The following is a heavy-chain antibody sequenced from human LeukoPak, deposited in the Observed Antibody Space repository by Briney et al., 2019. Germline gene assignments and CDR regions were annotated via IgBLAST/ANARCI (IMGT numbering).Heavy chain of an antibody. Sequence: PGGSLRLSCAASGFTFSSYSMNWVRQATGKGLEWVSAIGTAGDTYYPGSVKGRFTISRENAKNSLYLQMNSLRAGDTAVYYCARGEYCSGGSCYEGLFDYWGQGTLVTVSS. CDR1: GFTFSSYS. CDR2: IGTAGDT. J-gene: IGHJ4*02. CDR3: ARGEYCSGGSCYEGLFDY. V-gene: IGHV3-13*01. D-gene: IGHD2-15*01.